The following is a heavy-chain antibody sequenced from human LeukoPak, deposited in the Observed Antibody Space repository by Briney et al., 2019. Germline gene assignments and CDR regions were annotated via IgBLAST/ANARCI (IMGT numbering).Heavy chain of an antibody. CDR2: ISSSGSTI. D-gene: IGHD6-19*01. V-gene: IGHV3-48*03. Sequence: GGSLRLSCAASGFTFSSYEMNWVRQAPGKGLEWVSYISSSGSTIYYADSVKGRFTISRDNAKNSLYLQMNSLRAEDTAVYYCAKFKEDFVVAAYYFDYWGQGTLVTVSS. J-gene: IGHJ4*02. CDR3: AKFKEDFVVAAYYFDY. CDR1: GFTFSSYE.